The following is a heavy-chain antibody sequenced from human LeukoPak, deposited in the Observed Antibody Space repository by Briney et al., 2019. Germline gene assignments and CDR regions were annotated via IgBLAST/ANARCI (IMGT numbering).Heavy chain of an antibody. J-gene: IGHJ5*02. Sequence: GGSLRLSCAVSGFTFSNYAMTWVRQAPGKGLEWVSGISGSGGTTYYTDSVKGRFTTSRDNSKSTLYLQMNSLRAEDTAVYYCGKAPYYDSSGYAIWIDPWGQGTLVIVSS. V-gene: IGHV3-23*01. CDR1: GFTFSNYA. CDR2: ISGSGGTT. D-gene: IGHD3-22*01. CDR3: GKAPYYDSSGYAIWIDP.